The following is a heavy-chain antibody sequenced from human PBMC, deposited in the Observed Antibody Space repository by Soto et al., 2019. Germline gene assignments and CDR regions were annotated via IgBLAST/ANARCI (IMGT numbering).Heavy chain of an antibody. CDR1: GFTFSTYW. Sequence: EVQLVESGGGLVQPGGSLRLSCAASGFTFSTYWMHWVRQAPGKGLEWVSRIKTDGSYRNYADSVKGRFTISRDNAKNTLFLQMDSLGAEDTAVYLWATGGSGYFRYWGQGTLVTVSS. J-gene: IGHJ4*02. CDR3: ATGGSGYFRY. CDR2: IKTDGSYR. D-gene: IGHD3-22*01. V-gene: IGHV3-74*01.